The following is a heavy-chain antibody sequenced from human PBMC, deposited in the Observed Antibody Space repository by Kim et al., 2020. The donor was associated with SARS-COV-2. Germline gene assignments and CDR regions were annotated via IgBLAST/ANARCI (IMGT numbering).Heavy chain of an antibody. CDR3: ARFITGTTRYSFDY. Sequence: SETLSLTCTVSGGSISSYYWSWIRQPPGKGLEWIGYIYYSGSTNYNPSLKSRVTISVDTSKNQFSLKLSSVTAADTAMYYCARFITGTTRYSFDYCGQGT. CDR2: IYYSGST. J-gene: IGHJ4*02. D-gene: IGHD1-7*01. V-gene: IGHV4-59*13. CDR1: GGSISSYY.